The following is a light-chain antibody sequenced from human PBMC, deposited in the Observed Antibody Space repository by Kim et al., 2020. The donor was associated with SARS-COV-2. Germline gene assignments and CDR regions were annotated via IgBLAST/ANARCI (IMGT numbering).Light chain of an antibody. CDR2: DAS. Sequence: EIVLTKSPATLSLSPGESATLSCRTSQSVSSYLACYQQKPGQAPRLLIYDASNRATGIPARLSGSGSGTDFTLTISSLGPEDFAVYYCQQRSNWPWTFGQGTKLEI. CDR3: QQRSNWPWT. CDR1: QSVSSY. V-gene: IGKV3-11*01. J-gene: IGKJ2*01.